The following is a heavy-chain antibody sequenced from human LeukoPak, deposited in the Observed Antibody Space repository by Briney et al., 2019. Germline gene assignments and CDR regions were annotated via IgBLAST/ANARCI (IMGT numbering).Heavy chain of an antibody. Sequence: PSETLSLTCAVSGGSFSGYYWSWIRQPPGKGLEWIGEINHSGSTNYNPSLKSRVTISVDTSKNHFSLKLSSVTAADTAVYYCARGRAAAGLRHWGQGTLVTVSS. D-gene: IGHD6-13*01. J-gene: IGHJ1*01. CDR3: ARGRAAAGLRH. CDR2: INHSGST. CDR1: GGSFSGYY. V-gene: IGHV4-34*01.